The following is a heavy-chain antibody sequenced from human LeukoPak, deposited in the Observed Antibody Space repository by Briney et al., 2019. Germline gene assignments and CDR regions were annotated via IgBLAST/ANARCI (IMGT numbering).Heavy chain of an antibody. J-gene: IGHJ1*01. Sequence: KTSETLSLTCSVSGGSINSYYWSWIRQPPGKGLEWIGYIYYSGSTNYNPSLKSRVTISVDTSKNQFSLKLSSVTAADTAVYYCARDGEYFQHWGQGTLVTVSS. V-gene: IGHV4-59*01. CDR3: ARDGEYFQH. CDR1: GGSINSYY. CDR2: IYYSGST.